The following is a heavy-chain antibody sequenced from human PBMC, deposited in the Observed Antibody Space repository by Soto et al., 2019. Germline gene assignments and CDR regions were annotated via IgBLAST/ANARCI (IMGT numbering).Heavy chain of an antibody. CDR3: TTLLYCSGGSCYDY. J-gene: IGHJ4*02. CDR2: IKSKTDGGTT. D-gene: IGHD2-15*01. V-gene: IGHV3-15*01. Sequence: PGGSLRLSCAASGFTFSNAWMSWVRQAPGKGLEWVGRIKSKTDGGTTDYAAPVKGRFTISRDDSKNTLYLQMNSLKTEDTAVYYCTTLLYCSGGSCYDYWGQGTLVTVSS. CDR1: GFTFSNAW.